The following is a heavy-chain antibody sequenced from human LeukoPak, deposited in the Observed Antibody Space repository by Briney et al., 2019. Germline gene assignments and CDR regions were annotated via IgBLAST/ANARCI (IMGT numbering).Heavy chain of an antibody. V-gene: IGHV4-34*01. D-gene: IGHD3-10*01. CDR1: GGSFSGYY. Sequence: SETLSLTCAVYGGSFSGYYWSWIPQPPGKGLEWVGEINHSGSTNYNPSLKSRVTISVDTSKNQFSLKLSSVTAADTAVYYCARGASKGGSYYFSHQVYDYWGQGTLVTVSS. CDR2: INHSGST. J-gene: IGHJ4*02. CDR3: ARGASKGGSYYFSHQVYDY.